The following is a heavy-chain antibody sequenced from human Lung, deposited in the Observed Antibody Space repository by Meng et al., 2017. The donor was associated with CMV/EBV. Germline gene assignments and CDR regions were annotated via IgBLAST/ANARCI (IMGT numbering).Heavy chain of an antibody. V-gene: IGHV4-34*01. J-gene: IGHJ4*02. CDR1: GGTFSTYK. D-gene: IGHD3-10*01. Sequence: LSLTCADYGGTFSTYKWSWISQHPEKGLEWIGEIKQDRSTNYNPSIKSRVTISVDTSKNQFSLKLRSVTAADTAVYYCARGYGPEGYWGQGTLVTVSS. CDR3: ARGYGPEGY. CDR2: IKQDRST.